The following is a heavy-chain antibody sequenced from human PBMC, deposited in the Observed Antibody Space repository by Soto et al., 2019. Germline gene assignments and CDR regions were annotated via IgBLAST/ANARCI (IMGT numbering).Heavy chain of an antibody. Sequence: ASVKVSCKASGGTFSSYAISWVRQAPGQGLEWMGGIIPIFGTANYAQKFQGRVTITADESTSTAYMELSSLRSEDTAVYYCAREFRSGSYNDYWGQGTLVTVSS. CDR1: GGTFSSYA. CDR3: AREFRSGSYNDY. V-gene: IGHV1-69*13. CDR2: IIPIFGTA. J-gene: IGHJ4*02. D-gene: IGHD1-26*01.